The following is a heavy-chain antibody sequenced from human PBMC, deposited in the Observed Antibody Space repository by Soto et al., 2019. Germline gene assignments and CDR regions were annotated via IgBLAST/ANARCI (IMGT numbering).Heavy chain of an antibody. CDR2: IYYSGST. CDR1: GGSISSGGYY. D-gene: IGHD1-1*01. CDR3: ARTPLTGTTLPYFDY. Sequence: SSETLSLTCTVSGGSISSGGYYWSWIRQHPGKGLEWIGYIYYSGSTYYNPSLKSRVTISVDTSKNQFSLKLSSVTAADTAVYYCARTPLTGTTLPYFDYWGQGTLVTVSS. V-gene: IGHV4-31*03. J-gene: IGHJ4*02.